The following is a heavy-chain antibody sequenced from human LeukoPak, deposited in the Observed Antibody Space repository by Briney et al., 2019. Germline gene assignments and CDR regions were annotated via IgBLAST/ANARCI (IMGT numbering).Heavy chain of an antibody. CDR3: AKDPSWFGELSYYFDY. J-gene: IGHJ4*02. V-gene: IGHV4-39*02. CDR2: IYYSGST. D-gene: IGHD3-10*01. CDR1: GGSISSSSYY. Sequence: PSETLSLTCTVSGGSISSSSYYWGWIRQPPGKGLEWIGSIYYSGSTYYNPSLKSRVTISVDTSKNQFPLKLSSVTAADTAVYYCAKDPSWFGELSYYFDYWGQGTLVTVSS.